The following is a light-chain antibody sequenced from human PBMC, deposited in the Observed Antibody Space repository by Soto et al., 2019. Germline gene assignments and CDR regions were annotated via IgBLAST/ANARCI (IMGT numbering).Light chain of an antibody. CDR1: SSDVGSYNL. J-gene: IGLJ3*02. Sequence: QSALTQPASVSGSPGQSLTISCTGTSSDVGSYNLVSWYQQHPGKAPKLMIYEDDKRPSGVSNRLSGSKSGNTASLTISGLQPEDEADYYCCSYAGSASGVFGGGTKVTVL. CDR3: CSYAGSASGV. V-gene: IGLV2-23*01. CDR2: EDD.